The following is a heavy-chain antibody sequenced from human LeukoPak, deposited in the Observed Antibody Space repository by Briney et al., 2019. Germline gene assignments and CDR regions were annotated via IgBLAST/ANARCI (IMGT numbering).Heavy chain of an antibody. J-gene: IGHJ4*02. CDR1: GFTFSSYG. D-gene: IGHD3-22*01. CDR2: ISYDGSNK. V-gene: IGHV3-30*18. Sequence: GGSLRLSCAASGFTFSSYGMHWVRQAPGKGLEWVAVISYDGSNKYYADSVKGRFTISRDNSKNTLYLQMNSLRAEDTAVYYCAKGLYDSSGSFDYWGQGTLVTVSS. CDR3: AKGLYDSSGSFDY.